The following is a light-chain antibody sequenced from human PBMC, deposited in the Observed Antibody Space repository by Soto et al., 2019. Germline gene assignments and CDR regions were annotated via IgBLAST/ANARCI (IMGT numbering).Light chain of an antibody. CDR2: DVS. CDR3: SSYTSTDTLVV. Sequence: QSALTQPASVSGSPGQSITISCTGTSSDIGGSNYVSWYKHHPGKAPKLMIYDVSNRPSGVSDRFSASKSGNTASLTISGLQAEDEADYYCSSYTSTDTLVVFGGGTKLTVL. CDR1: SSDIGGSNY. V-gene: IGLV2-14*03. J-gene: IGLJ3*02.